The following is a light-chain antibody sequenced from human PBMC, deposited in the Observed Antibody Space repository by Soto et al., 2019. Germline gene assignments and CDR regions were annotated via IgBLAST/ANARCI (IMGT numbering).Light chain of an antibody. V-gene: IGLV1-40*01. CDR1: SSNIGAGYD. Sequence: QSVLTHPPSVSGAPGQRATISCTGSSSNIGAGYDVHWYQQLPGTAPKLLIYGNSNRPSGVPDRFSGSKSGTSASLAITGLQAEDEADYYCQSYDSSLSGDVFGTGTKVTVL. J-gene: IGLJ1*01. CDR2: GNS. CDR3: QSYDSSLSGDV.